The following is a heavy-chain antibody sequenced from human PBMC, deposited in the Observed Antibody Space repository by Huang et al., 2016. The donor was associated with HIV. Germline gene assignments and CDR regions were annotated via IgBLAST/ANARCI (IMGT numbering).Heavy chain of an antibody. CDR3: ARRFSSSSGYFDY. J-gene: IGHJ4*02. V-gene: IGHV5-51*01. Sequence: VQLVQSGAEVKKPGESLKISCKGSGYSFSSYWIAWVRQMPGTGLEWRGISFPDDSDTTDSPAVEGQVTISADKSIGTAYLQWSSLKASDTAMYYCARRFSSSSGYFDYWGQGSLVTVSS. CDR2: SFPDDSDT. D-gene: IGHD6-6*01. CDR1: GYSFSSYW.